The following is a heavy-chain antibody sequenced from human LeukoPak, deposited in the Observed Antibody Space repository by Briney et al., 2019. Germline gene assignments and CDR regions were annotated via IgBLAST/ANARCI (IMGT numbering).Heavy chain of an antibody. J-gene: IGHJ4*02. Sequence: QPGGSLRPSCAASEFTFSSYAMSWVRQAPGEGLEWVSAISDSGGSTYYADSVKGRFTVSRDNSKNTMYLQMNSLRAEDTAVYYCAKDRRACSSSSCYYRFDYWGQGTLVTVSS. CDR2: ISDSGGST. D-gene: IGHD2-2*01. V-gene: IGHV3-23*01. CDR1: EFTFSSYA. CDR3: AKDRRACSSSSCYYRFDY.